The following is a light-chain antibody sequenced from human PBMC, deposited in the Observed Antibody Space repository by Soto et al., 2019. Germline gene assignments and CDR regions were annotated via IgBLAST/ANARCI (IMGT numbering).Light chain of an antibody. V-gene: IGKV3-15*01. CDR1: QSVRGN. CDR3: QQYYDWPPMYT. CDR2: DAS. Sequence: EIVMTQSPATLSVSPGERATLSCRASQSVRGNLAWYQQKPGQAPRLLIYDASTRATGIPARFSGSGSGTEFTLTISSLQSEDFAVYYCQQYYDWPPMYTFGQGTKLQIK. J-gene: IGKJ2*01.